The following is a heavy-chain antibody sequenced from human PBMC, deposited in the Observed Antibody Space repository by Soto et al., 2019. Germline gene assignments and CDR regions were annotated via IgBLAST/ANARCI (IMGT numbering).Heavy chain of an antibody. CDR2: INAGNGNT. CDR3: ARDQSGIGYYADCFDP. D-gene: IGHD2-2*01. Sequence: ASVKVSCKASGYIFNNHAMHWVRQAPGQRLEWMGWINAGNGNTYYSQNFKDRVTFTRDTIATTVFMELTSLTSEDTAVYYCARDQSGIGYYADCFDPWGQGTLVTLSS. V-gene: IGHV1-3*01. J-gene: IGHJ5*02. CDR1: GYIFNNHA.